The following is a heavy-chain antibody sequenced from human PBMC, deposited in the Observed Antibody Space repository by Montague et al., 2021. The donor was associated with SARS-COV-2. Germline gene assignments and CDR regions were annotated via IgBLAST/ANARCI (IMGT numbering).Heavy chain of an antibody. CDR3: ARVLSHRAIFGVGIINGVDV. CDR1: GGSISSGGYY. CDR2: IYYSGST. V-gene: IGHV4-31*03. D-gene: IGHD3-3*01. Sequence: TLSLTCTVSGGSISSGGYYWSWIRQHPGKGLEWIGYIYYSGSTYYNPSLKSRVTISVDTSKNQFSLKLSSVTAADTAVYYCARVLSHRAIFGVGIINGVDVWGQGTTVTVSS. J-gene: IGHJ6*02.